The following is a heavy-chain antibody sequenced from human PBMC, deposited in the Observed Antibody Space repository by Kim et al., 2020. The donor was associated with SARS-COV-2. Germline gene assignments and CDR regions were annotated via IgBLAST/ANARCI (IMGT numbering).Heavy chain of an antibody. Sequence: GGSLRLSCAASGFTFSSYGMHWVRQAPGKGLEWVAVISYDGSNKYYADSVKGRFTISRDNSKNTLYLQMNSLRAEDTAVYYCAKEFVGAARFFDYWGQGTLVTVSS. CDR2: ISYDGSNK. V-gene: IGHV3-30*18. CDR3: AKEFVGAARFFDY. J-gene: IGHJ4*02. CDR1: GFTFSSYG. D-gene: IGHD6-6*01.